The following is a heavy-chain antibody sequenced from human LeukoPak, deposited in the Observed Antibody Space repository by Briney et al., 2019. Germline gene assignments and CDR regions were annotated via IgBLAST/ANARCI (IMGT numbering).Heavy chain of an antibody. J-gene: IGHJ5*02. V-gene: IGHV4-59*02. D-gene: IGHD3-9*01. Sequence: PSETLSLTCTVSGGSVSDYYWSWIRQSPGKGLEWIGYIYYTGTSYNPSLKSRVTISADTSKNQFSLNLSSVTAEDTAVYYCARRYDILTGYFGGFDPWGQGTLVTVSS. CDR3: ARRYDILTGYFGGFDP. CDR2: IYYTGT. CDR1: GGSVSDYY.